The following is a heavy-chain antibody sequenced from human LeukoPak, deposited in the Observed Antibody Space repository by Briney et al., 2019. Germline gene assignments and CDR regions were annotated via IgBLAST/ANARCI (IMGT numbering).Heavy chain of an antibody. D-gene: IGHD2-2*01. J-gene: IGHJ6*02. CDR2: INPNSGGT. Sequence: ASVKVPCKASGYTFTGYYMHWVRQAPGQGLEWMGRINPNSGGTNYAQKFQGRVTMTRDTSISTAYMELSSLRSEDTAVYYCARSLPVVPAAMDLGGYYYYGMDVWGQGTTVTVSS. CDR1: GYTFTGYY. V-gene: IGHV1-2*06. CDR3: ARSLPVVPAAMDLGGYYYYGMDV.